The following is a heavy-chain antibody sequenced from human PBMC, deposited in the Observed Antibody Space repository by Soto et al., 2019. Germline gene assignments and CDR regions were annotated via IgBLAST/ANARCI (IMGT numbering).Heavy chain of an antibody. CDR2: IWYDGTNK. CDR3: ARWGDNKVFDY. Sequence: QVQLVESGGGVVQPGRSLRLSCGASGFTFSSHGMHWVRQAPGKGLEWVAVIWYDGTNKYYADSVKGRFTISRDNSGNTVSIQMNSLRVEDTAVYYCARWGDNKVFDYWGQGTLVSVSS. D-gene: IGHD3-10*01. CDR1: GFTFSSHG. J-gene: IGHJ4*02. V-gene: IGHV3-33*01.